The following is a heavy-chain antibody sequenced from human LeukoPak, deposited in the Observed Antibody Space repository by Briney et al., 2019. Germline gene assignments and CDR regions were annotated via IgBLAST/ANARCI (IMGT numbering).Heavy chain of an antibody. Sequence: ASVKVSCKASGYTFTSYDINWVRQATGQGLEWMGWMNPNSGNTGYAQKFQGRVTITRNTSISTAYMELSSLRSEDTAVYYCARGVRGYYYYYMDVWGKGTTVTVSS. D-gene: IGHD2-21*01. V-gene: IGHV1-8*03. J-gene: IGHJ6*03. CDR3: ARGVRGYYYYYMDV. CDR2: MNPNSGNT. CDR1: GYTFTSYD.